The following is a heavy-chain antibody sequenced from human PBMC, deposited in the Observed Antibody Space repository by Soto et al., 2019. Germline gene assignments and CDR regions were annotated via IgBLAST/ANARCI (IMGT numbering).Heavy chain of an antibody. J-gene: IGHJ6*02. D-gene: IGHD3-22*01. Sequence: ASVKVSCKASGYTFTSYGISWVRQAPGQGLEWMGWISAYNGNTNYAQKLQGRVTMTTDTSTSTAYMEPRSLRSDDTAVYYCARGIKYYDSSGYYYYGMDVWGQGTTVTVSS. CDR3: ARGIKYYDSSGYYYYGMDV. CDR2: ISAYNGNT. CDR1: GYTFTSYG. V-gene: IGHV1-18*01.